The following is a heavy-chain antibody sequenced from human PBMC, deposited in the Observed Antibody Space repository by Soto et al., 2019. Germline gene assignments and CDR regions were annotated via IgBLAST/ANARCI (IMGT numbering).Heavy chain of an antibody. Sequence: GGSLRLSCAASGFTFSSYWMSWVRQAPGKGLEWVANIKQDGSEKYYVDSVKGRFTISRDNAKNSLYLQMNSLRAEDTAVYYCARDLTSMVRGVIIIISWGAFDIWGQGKMVTVSS. V-gene: IGHV3-7*01. J-gene: IGHJ3*02. CDR2: IKQDGSEK. CDR1: GFTFSSYW. CDR3: ARDLTSMVRGVIIIISWGAFDI. D-gene: IGHD3-10*01.